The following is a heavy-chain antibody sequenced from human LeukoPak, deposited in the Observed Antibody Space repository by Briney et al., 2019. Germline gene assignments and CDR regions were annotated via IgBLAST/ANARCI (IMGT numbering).Heavy chain of an antibody. Sequence: SETLSLTCTVSGGSISTSSYYWSWIRQPAGKGLEWIGRIYTSGSTNYNPSLKSRVTMSVDTSKNQFPLKLSSVTAADTAVYYCAAIDILTGYHYLDYWGQGTLVTVSS. CDR1: GGSISTSSYY. J-gene: IGHJ4*02. CDR2: IYTSGST. V-gene: IGHV4-61*02. D-gene: IGHD3-9*01. CDR3: AAIDILTGYHYLDY.